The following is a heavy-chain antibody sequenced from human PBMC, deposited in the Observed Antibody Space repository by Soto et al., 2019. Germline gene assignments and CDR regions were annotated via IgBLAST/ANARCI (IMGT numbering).Heavy chain of an antibody. D-gene: IGHD3-3*01. Sequence: LRLSCAASGFTFSSYGMHWVRQAPGKGLEWVAVISYDGSNKYYADSVKGRFTISRDNSKNTLYLQMNSLRAEDTAVYYCAKAYYDFWSGYRYYYYYGMDVWGQGTTVTVSS. V-gene: IGHV3-30*18. CDR3: AKAYYDFWSGYRYYYYYGMDV. J-gene: IGHJ6*02. CDR2: ISYDGSNK. CDR1: GFTFSSYG.